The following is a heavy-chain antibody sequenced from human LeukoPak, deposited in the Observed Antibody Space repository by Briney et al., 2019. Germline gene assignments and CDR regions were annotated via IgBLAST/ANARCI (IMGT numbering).Heavy chain of an antibody. D-gene: IGHD6-19*01. CDR2: IYTSGSA. Sequence: PSETLSLTCTVSGGSISSGGYYWTWIRQPAGKGLEWIGRIYTSGSANYNPSLKSRVTISVDTSKSQFSLKLSSVTAADTAVYYCARGGAKQFLVNWYFDLWGRGTLVTVSS. J-gene: IGHJ2*01. CDR3: ARGGAKQFLVNWYFDL. V-gene: IGHV4-61*02. CDR1: GGSISSGGYY.